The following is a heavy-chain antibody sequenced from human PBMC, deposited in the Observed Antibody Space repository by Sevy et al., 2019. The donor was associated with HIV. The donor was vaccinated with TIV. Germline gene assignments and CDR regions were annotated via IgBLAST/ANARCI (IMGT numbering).Heavy chain of an antibody. CDR1: GYSVSDLS. CDR3: ARALPPNDFWSGYQNWFDP. CDR2: YDPEDGET. D-gene: IGHD3-3*01. V-gene: IGHV1-24*01. Sequence: ASVKVSCKVSGYSVSDLSIHWVRQAPGKGLEWMGGYDPEDGETIYAQTFQGRVTMTEDTSTDTAYMELSSLRSEDTAVYYCARALPPNDFWSGYQNWFDPWGQGTLVTVSS. J-gene: IGHJ5*02.